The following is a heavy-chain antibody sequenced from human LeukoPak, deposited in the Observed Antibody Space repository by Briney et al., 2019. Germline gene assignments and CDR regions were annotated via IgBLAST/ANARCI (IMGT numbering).Heavy chain of an antibody. Sequence: KPGGSLRLSCAASGFTFSNAWMSWVRQAPGKGLEWVGRIKSKTDGGTTDYAAPVKGRFTISRDDSKNTLYLQMNSLKTEDTAVYYCTTDALACSSTSCRHYWGQGTLVTVSS. D-gene: IGHD2-2*01. CDR2: IKSKTDGGTT. CDR1: GFTFSNAW. CDR3: TTDALACSSTSCRHY. V-gene: IGHV3-15*01. J-gene: IGHJ4*02.